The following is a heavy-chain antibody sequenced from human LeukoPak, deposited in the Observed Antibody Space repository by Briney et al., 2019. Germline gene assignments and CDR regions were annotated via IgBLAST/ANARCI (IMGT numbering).Heavy chain of an antibody. Sequence: GGSLRLSCAASGFTFDDYGMSWVRQAPGKGLEWVSGINWNGGSTGYADSVKGRFTISRDNAKNSLYLQMNSLRAEDTALYYCARTRGIAAAGTLDYWGQGTLVTVSS. D-gene: IGHD6-13*01. J-gene: IGHJ4*02. V-gene: IGHV3-20*04. CDR3: ARTRGIAAAGTLDY. CDR2: INWNGGST. CDR1: GFTFDDYG.